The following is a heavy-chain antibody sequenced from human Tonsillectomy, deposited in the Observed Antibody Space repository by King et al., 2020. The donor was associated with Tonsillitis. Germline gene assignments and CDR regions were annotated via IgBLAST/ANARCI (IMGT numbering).Heavy chain of an antibody. J-gene: IGHJ5*02. Sequence: QLVQSGAEVKKPGSSVKVSCKASGGTFSSYAISWVRQAPGQGLEWMGRIIPILGIANYAQKFQGRVTITADKSTSTAYMELRSLRSEDTAVYYCARGGDFWRGSRGGANNWFDPWGQGTLVTVSS. CDR3: ARGGDFWRGSRGGANNWFDP. V-gene: IGHV1-69*09. CDR1: GGTFSSYA. D-gene: IGHD3-3*01. CDR2: IIPILGIA.